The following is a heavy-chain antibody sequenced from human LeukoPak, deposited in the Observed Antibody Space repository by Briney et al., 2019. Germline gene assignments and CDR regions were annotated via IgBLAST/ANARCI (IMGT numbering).Heavy chain of an antibody. J-gene: IGHJ4*02. V-gene: IGHV3-74*01. CDR2: ITSDGSSA. CDR1: GFTFSMYW. D-gene: IGHD3-10*01. Sequence: GGSLRLSCAASGFTFSMYWIHWVRQAPGKGLQWISRITSDGSSAPYAAYADSVRGRFTISRDNAENRVYLQMNSLRAEDTALYYCVRDGGAGTPFDNWGQGTLVTVSS. CDR3: VRDGGAGTPFDN.